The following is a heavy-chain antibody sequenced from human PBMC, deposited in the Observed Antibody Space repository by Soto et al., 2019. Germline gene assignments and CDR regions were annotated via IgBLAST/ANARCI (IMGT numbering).Heavy chain of an antibody. Sequence: ASVKVSCKASGYTFTSYGISWVRQAPGQGLEWMGWISAYNGNTNYAQKLQGRVTMTTDTSTSTAYMELRSLRSDDTAVYYCARETTGYCSSTSCYAPALDYWGQGTLVTVSS. D-gene: IGHD2-2*01. V-gene: IGHV1-18*01. CDR3: ARETTGYCSSTSCYAPALDY. CDR1: GYTFTSYG. CDR2: ISAYNGNT. J-gene: IGHJ4*02.